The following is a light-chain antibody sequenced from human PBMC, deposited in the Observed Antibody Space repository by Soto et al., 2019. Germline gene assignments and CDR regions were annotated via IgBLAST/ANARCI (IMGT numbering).Light chain of an antibody. CDR1: SSDVGGYNY. J-gene: IGLJ1*01. V-gene: IGLV2-14*01. CDR2: DVS. CDR3: SSYTTSNTRQIV. Sequence: QSVLTQPASLSGSPGQSITISCTGTSSDVGGYNYVSWYQQHPGKAPKFMIYDVSNRPSGVSNRFSGSKSGNTASLTISGLQAEDEADSYCSSYTTSNTRQIVFGTGTKVTVL.